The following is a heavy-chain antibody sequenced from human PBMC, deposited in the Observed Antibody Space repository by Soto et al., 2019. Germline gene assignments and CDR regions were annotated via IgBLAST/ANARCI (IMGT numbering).Heavy chain of an antibody. J-gene: IGHJ6*02. V-gene: IGHV1-69*13. CDR1: GGTFSSYA. D-gene: IGHD2-15*01. CDR3: VRDDTLYSYYYYGMDV. CDR2: IIPIFGTA. Sequence: ASVKVSCKASGGTFSSYAISWVRQAPGQGLEWMGGIIPIFGTANYAQKFQGRVTITADESTSTAYMELSSLRSEDTAVYYCVRDDTLYSYYYYGMDVWGQGTTVTVSS.